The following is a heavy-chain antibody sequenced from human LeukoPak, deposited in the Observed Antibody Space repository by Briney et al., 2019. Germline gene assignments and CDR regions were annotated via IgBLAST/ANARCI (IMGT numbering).Heavy chain of an antibody. CDR2: IYYSGST. D-gene: IGHD1-26*01. V-gene: IGHV4-31*03. CDR3: ARDAYSGSCDYYYGMDV. Sequence: SETLSLTCTVSGGSISSGGYYWSWIRQHPGKGLEWIGYIYYSGSTYYNPSLKSRVTISVDTSKNQFSLKLSSVTAADTAVYYCARDAYSGSCDYYYGMDVWGQGTTVTVSS. J-gene: IGHJ6*02. CDR1: GGSISSGGYY.